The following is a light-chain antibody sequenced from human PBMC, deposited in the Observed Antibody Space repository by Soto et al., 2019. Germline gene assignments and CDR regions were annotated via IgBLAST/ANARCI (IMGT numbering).Light chain of an antibody. V-gene: IGKV3-15*01. CDR1: QRVSSN. CDR3: QQYNNWPPWT. J-gene: IGKJ1*01. CDR2: GAS. Sequence: EIVMTQSPATLSVSPGERATLSCRASQRVSSNLAWYQQKPGQAPRLLIYGASTRATGIPARFSGSGSETEFTLTISSLQSEDFAVNYWQQYNNWPPWTFGQGTKVEIK.